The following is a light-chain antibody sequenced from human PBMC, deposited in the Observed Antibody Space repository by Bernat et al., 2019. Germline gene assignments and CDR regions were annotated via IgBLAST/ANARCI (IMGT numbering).Light chain of an antibody. Sequence: DIQMTQSPSSLSASVGDRVTITCRASQSISSYLNWYQQNPGKAPKLLISAASSLRTGVPSRFSGSGSGTDFTLTISSLQPEDFAAYFCQQSYSTPLTFGGGTKVEIK. J-gene: IGKJ4*01. V-gene: IGKV1-39*01. CDR2: AAS. CDR3: QQSYSTPLT. CDR1: QSISSY.